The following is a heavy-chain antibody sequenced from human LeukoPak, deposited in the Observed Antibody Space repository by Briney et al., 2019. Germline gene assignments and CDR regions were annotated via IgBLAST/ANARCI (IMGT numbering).Heavy chain of an antibody. CDR2: IRYDGSNK. CDR1: GFTFSGSG. D-gene: IGHD5-24*01. V-gene: IGHV3-30*02. Sequence: GGSLRLSCAASGFTFSGSGMHWVRQAPGKGLEWVAFIRYDGSNKYYADSVKGRFTVSRDNSKNTLYLQMNSLRAGDTAVYYCAKSPPGRDGYNYLFAYWGQGTLVTVSS. CDR3: AKSPPGRDGYNYLFAY. J-gene: IGHJ4*02.